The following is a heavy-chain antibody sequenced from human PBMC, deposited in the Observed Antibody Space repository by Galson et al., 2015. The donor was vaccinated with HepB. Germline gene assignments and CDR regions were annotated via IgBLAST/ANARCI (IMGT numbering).Heavy chain of an antibody. J-gene: IGHJ4*02. CDR3: VRGQISGYYAY. CDR2: ITSRSTTI. V-gene: IGHV3-48*02. Sequence: SLRLSCAASGFTFSTNNLHWVRQAPGRGLEWISYITSRSTTIYYADSVRGRFTISRDNARNSLYLQMNNLRDGDTAVYYCVRGQISGYYAYWGQGTLVTVSS. D-gene: IGHD3-22*01. CDR1: GFTFSTNN.